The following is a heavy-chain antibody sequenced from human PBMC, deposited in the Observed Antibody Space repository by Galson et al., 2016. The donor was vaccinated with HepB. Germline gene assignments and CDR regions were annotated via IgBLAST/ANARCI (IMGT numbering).Heavy chain of an antibody. V-gene: IGHV3-21*01. J-gene: IGHJ6*02. D-gene: IGHD3-10*01. CDR3: ASWPMVRGPLQYYYGVDV. Sequence: SLRLSCAASGFSLSSSTMNWVRQAPGKGLEWVSSIGISNSDIYYADSVRGRFTISRDNAKNSLHLQMNSLRAEDTAVYYCASWPMVRGPLQYYYGVDVWGQGSTVTVSS. CDR1: GFSLSSST. CDR2: IGISNSDI.